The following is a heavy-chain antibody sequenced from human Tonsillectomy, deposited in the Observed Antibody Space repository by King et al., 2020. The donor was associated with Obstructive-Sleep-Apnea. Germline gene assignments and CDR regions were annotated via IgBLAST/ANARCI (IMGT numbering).Heavy chain of an antibody. CDR2: ILYDGSNK. J-gene: IGHJ4*02. V-gene: IGHV3-30*18. CDR1: GFTFSSYG. D-gene: IGHD1-26*01. Sequence: VQLVESGGGVVQPGRSLRLSCAASGFTFSSYGMYWVRQAPGKGLEWVAVILYDGSNKYYADSVKGRFTISRDNSKNTLYLQMNSLRAEDTAVYYCAKSLYSGNYSYYFDYWGQGTLVTVSS. CDR3: AKSLYSGNYSYYFDY.